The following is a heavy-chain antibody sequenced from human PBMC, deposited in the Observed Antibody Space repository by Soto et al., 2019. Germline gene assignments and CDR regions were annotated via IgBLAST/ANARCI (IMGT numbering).Heavy chain of an antibody. CDR1: GFTFSSYG. V-gene: IGHV3-30*18. J-gene: IGHJ4*02. D-gene: IGHD3-3*01. Sequence: QVQLVESGGGVVQPGRSLRLSCAASGFTFSSYGMHWVRQAPGKGLEWVAVMSYDGNNKYYADSVRGRFTISRDNSKNTLDLQMNRLRAEDTAVYYCAKGPYDFWSGYPSYWGQGNLVTVSS. CDR2: MSYDGNNK. CDR3: AKGPYDFWSGYPSY.